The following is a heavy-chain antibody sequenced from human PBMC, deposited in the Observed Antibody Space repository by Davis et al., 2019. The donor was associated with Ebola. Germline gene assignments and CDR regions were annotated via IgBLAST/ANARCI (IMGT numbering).Heavy chain of an antibody. V-gene: IGHV3-7*01. CDR2: IKQDGSEK. CDR1: GFTFSSYW. J-gene: IGHJ4*02. CDR3: ARETPTVVTSNFDY. D-gene: IGHD4-23*01. Sequence: GSLRLPCAAPGFTFSSYWTSRLREPPGKGLERVANIKQDGSEKYYVDSVKGRFTISRDNAKNSLYLQMNSLRPEDTAVYYCARETPTVVTSNFDYWGQGTLVTVSS.